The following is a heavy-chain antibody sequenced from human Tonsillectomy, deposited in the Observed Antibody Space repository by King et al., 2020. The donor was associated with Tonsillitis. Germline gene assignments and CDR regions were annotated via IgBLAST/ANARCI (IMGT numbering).Heavy chain of an antibody. D-gene: IGHD3-22*01. Sequence: QLQESGPGLVKPSETLSLTCPVSGGSISSYYWSWIRQPPGKGLEWIGYIYYSGSTNYNPSLESRVTISVDTSKNQFSLKLSSVTAADTAVYYCAKAGRDSSGYYGMDVWGQGTTVTVSS. CDR1: GGSISSYY. CDR2: IYYSGST. V-gene: IGHV4-59*01. J-gene: IGHJ6*02. CDR3: AKAGRDSSGYYGMDV.